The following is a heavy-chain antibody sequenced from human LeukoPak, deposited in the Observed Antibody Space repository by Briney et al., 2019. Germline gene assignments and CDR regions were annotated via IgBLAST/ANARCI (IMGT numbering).Heavy chain of an antibody. Sequence: SETLSLTCAVSGYSISSGHYWRWIRQPPGKGLEWIGSIHHSGSTYYNPSLKSRVIISVDTSKNQFSLKLSSVTAADTAIYHCAGGGGGGSTAYFAYWGQGTLVTVSS. V-gene: IGHV4-38-2*01. CDR2: IHHSGST. CDR1: GYSISSGHY. CDR3: AGGGGGGSTAYFAY. J-gene: IGHJ4*02. D-gene: IGHD3-16*01.